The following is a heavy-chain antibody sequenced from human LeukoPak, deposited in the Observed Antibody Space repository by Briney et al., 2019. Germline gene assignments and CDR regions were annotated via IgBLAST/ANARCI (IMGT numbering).Heavy chain of an antibody. Sequence: ASVKVSRKASGYTFTSYDINWVRQATRQGLEWMGWMNPNSGNTGYAQKFQGRVTMTRNTSISTAYMELSSLRSEDTAVYYCARDVAAAAGSYFDYWGQGTLVTVSS. V-gene: IGHV1-8*01. CDR1: GYTFTSYD. CDR3: ARDVAAAAGSYFDY. D-gene: IGHD2-15*01. J-gene: IGHJ4*02. CDR2: MNPNSGNT.